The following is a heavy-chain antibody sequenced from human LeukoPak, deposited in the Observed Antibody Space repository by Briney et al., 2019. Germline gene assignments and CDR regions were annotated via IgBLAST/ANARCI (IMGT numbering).Heavy chain of an antibody. D-gene: IGHD6-13*01. Sequence: GGSLRLSCAASGFTFSSYGMHWVRQAPGKGLEWVAVISYDGSNKYYADSVKGRFTISRDNSKNTLYLQMNSLRAEDTAVYYCAKGRSSSNHPEGYFDYWGQGTLVTVSS. CDR3: AKGRSSSNHPEGYFDY. J-gene: IGHJ4*02. CDR2: ISYDGSNK. V-gene: IGHV3-30*18. CDR1: GFTFSSYG.